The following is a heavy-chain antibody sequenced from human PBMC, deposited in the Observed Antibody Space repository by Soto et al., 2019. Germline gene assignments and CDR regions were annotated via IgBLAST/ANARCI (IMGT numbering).Heavy chain of an antibody. CDR2: ISTYNGNT. CDR1: GYRFTTYG. CDR3: ARGLGTNGLDV. J-gene: IGHJ6*02. Sequence: QVQLLQSGAEVKKPGAPVKVSCKASGYRFTTYGITWVRLAPGQGLEWLGGISTYNGNTDYAQNLQDRVTMTTETSTSTAYMEVTSLTSDDTAVYYCARGLGTNGLDVWGQGTTVTVSS. V-gene: IGHV1-18*04. D-gene: IGHD7-27*01.